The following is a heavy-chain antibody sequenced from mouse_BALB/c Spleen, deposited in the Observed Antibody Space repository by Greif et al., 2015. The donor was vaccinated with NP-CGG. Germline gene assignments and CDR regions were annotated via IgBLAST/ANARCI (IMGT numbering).Heavy chain of an antibody. CDR2: IDPANGNT. CDR1: GFNIKDTY. Sequence: EVKLMESGAELVKPGASVKLSCTASGFNIKDTYMHWVKQRPEQGLEWIGRIDPANGNTKYDPKFQGKATITADTSSNTAYLQLSSLTSEDTAVYYCALHYYGSSGFDYWGQGTTLTVSS. J-gene: IGHJ2*01. D-gene: IGHD1-1*01. V-gene: IGHV14-3*02. CDR3: ALHYYGSSGFDY.